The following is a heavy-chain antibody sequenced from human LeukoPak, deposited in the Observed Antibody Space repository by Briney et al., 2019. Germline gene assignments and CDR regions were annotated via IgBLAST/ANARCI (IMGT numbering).Heavy chain of an antibody. CDR2: ISAYNGNT. V-gene: IGHV1-18*01. J-gene: IGHJ6*03. D-gene: IGHD6-6*01. CDR3: ATVSSIAARQPYYYYYYYMDV. Sequence: ASVKVSCKASGYTFTSYGISWVRQAPGQGLEWMGWISAYNGNTNYAQKLQGRVTMTEDTSTDTAYMELSSLRSEDTAVYYCATVSSIAARQPYYYYYYYMDVWGKGTTVTVSS. CDR1: GYTFTSYG.